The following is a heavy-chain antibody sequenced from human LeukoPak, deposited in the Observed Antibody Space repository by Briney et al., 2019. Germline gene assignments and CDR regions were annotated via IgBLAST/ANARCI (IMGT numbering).Heavy chain of an antibody. V-gene: IGHV3-23*01. Sequence: GGSLRLSCAASGFTFSSCAISWVRQAPGKGLEWVSAISGSGGSTYYADSVKGRLTISRDDSKNTLYLQMNSLRAEDTAVYYCVKDIASYYYDGSGYYYFDYWGQGTLVTVSS. CDR3: VKDIASYYYDGSGYYYFDY. CDR2: ISGSGGST. CDR1: GFTFSSCA. D-gene: IGHD3-22*01. J-gene: IGHJ4*02.